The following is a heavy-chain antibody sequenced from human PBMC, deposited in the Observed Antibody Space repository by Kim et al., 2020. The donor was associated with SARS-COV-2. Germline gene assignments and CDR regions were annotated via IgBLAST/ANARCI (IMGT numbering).Heavy chain of an antibody. V-gene: IGHV3-11*05. Sequence: GGSLRLSCAASGFTFSDYYMSWIRQAPGKGLEWVAYISSSSSNTNYADSVKGRFTISRDNAKNSLYLQMNSLRAEDTAVYYCARVKCSSTSCGYDYYYYYAMDVWGQGTTVTVSS. CDR2: ISSSSSNT. D-gene: IGHD2-2*01. CDR3: ARVKCSSTSCGYDYYYYYAMDV. J-gene: IGHJ6*02. CDR1: GFTFSDYY.